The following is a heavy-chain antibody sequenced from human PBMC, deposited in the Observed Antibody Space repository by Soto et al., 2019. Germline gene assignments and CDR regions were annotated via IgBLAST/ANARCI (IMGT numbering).Heavy chain of an antibody. V-gene: IGHV3-23*01. CDR2: ISASGTST. D-gene: IGHD4-4*01. CDR1: GFTFSIYA. J-gene: IGHJ4*02. Sequence: PGGSLRLSCAASGFTFSIYAMSWVRQAPGKGLEWVSAISASGTSTFYADSVKGRCTVSRDNSKNTLYLQINSLRAEDTAIYYYLYDYSNYWGQGTLVTVSS. CDR3: LYDYSNY.